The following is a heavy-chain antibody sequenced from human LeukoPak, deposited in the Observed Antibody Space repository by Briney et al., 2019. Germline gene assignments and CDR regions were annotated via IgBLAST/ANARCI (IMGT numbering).Heavy chain of an antibody. CDR2: IRSKANSYAT. V-gene: IGHV3-73*01. CDR3: TRGPYGDYYWYFDL. CDR1: GFTFSGSA. Sequence: GGSLRLSCAASGFTFSGSAMHWVRQASGKGLEWVGRIRSKANSYATAYAASVKGRFTISRDDSKNTAYLQMNSLKTEDTAVYYCTRGPYGDYYWYFDLWGRGTLVTVSP. D-gene: IGHD4-17*01. J-gene: IGHJ2*01.